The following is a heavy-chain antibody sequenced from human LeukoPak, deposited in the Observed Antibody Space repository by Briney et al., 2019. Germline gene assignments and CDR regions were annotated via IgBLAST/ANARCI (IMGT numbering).Heavy chain of an antibody. V-gene: IGHV4-34*01. J-gene: IGHJ6*03. CDR2: INQSGST. Sequence: SETLSLTCAVHGRSFSGSSWSWIRQPPAKGLEWIGEINQSGSTNYNPSLKSRVTISVDTSKNQFSLKLTSVTAADTAVYYCARTTEGGYTYGYFYYYYMDVWGKGTTVTISS. CDR1: GRSFSGSS. CDR3: ARTTEGGYTYGYFYYYYMDV. D-gene: IGHD5-18*01.